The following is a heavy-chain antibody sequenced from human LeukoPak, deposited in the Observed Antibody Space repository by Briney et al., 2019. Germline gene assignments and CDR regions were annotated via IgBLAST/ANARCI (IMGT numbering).Heavy chain of an antibody. CDR2: IHYSGST. CDR3: AREKGEGYSSGWYYFDY. D-gene: IGHD6-19*01. J-gene: IGHJ4*02. CDR1: GDSISGYY. V-gene: IGHV4-59*12. Sequence: SETLSLTCTVSGDSISGYYWSWIRQPPGKGLEWIGYIHYSGSTNYNPSLKSRVTISADTSKNQFSLKLSSVTAADTAVYYCAREKGEGYSSGWYYFDYWGQGTLVTVSS.